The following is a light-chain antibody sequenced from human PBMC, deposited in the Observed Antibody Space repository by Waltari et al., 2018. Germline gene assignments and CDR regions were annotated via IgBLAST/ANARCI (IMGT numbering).Light chain of an antibody. CDR1: QRISSNF. J-gene: IGKJ1*01. Sequence: EIVLTQSPDTLSLSPGESATLSCRTSQRISSNFLAWYQQKPDQAPRLVIYGASSRATGVPDRFTGSGSGTDFTLTVNRLEPEDFAVYYCQQYGNSPWTFGQGTKVEI. CDR3: QQYGNSPWT. V-gene: IGKV3-20*01. CDR2: GAS.